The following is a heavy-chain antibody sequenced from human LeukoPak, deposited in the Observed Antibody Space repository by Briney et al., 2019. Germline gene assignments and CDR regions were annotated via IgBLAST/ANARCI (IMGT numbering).Heavy chain of an antibody. J-gene: IGHJ6*03. Sequence: VGSLRLSCAASGFTFSSYSMNWVRQAPGKGLEWVSSISSSSSYIYYADSVKGRFTISRDNAKNSLYLQMDSLRAEDTAVYYCAKDSGWYYMDVWGKGTTVTVSS. D-gene: IGHD6-19*01. CDR1: GFTFSSYS. V-gene: IGHV3-21*01. CDR2: ISSSSSYI. CDR3: AKDSGWYYMDV.